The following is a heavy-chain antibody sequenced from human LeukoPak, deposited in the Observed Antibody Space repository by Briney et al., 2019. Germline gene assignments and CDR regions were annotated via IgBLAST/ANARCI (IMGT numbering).Heavy chain of an antibody. Sequence: PSQTLSLTCAVYGGSFSGYYWSWIRRPPGKGLEWIGEINHSGSTNYNPSLKSRVTISVDTSKNQFSLKLSSVTAADTAVYYCARGSPTADYYDSSGRRTYYFDYWGQGTLVTVSS. D-gene: IGHD3-22*01. CDR3: ARGSPTADYYDSSGRRTYYFDY. V-gene: IGHV4-34*01. CDR2: INHSGST. CDR1: GGSFSGYY. J-gene: IGHJ4*02.